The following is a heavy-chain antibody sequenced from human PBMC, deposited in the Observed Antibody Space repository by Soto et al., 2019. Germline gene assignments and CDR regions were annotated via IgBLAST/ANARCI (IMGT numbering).Heavy chain of an antibody. CDR3: AKDLFDY. CDR2: ISYDGSNK. CDR1: GFTFSSYG. V-gene: IGHV3-30*18. Sequence: GGSLRLSCAASGFTFSSYGMHWVRQAPGKGLEWVAVISYDGSNKYYADSVKGRFTISRDNSKNTLYLQMNSLRAEDTAVYYCAKDLFDYWGQGTLVTVSS. J-gene: IGHJ4*02.